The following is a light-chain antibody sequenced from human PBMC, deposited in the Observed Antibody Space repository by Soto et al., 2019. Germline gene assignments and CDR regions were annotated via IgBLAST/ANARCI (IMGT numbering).Light chain of an antibody. V-gene: IGKV1-5*01. CDR1: QSISSW. Sequence: DIQITQYTSTLSASVGDRVAITCRASQSISSWLAWYQQKPGKAPKLLIYDASSLESGVPSRFSGSGSGTEFTLTISSLQPDDFATYYCQQYNSYLWTFGQGAMV. CDR3: QQYNSYLWT. CDR2: DAS. J-gene: IGKJ1*01.